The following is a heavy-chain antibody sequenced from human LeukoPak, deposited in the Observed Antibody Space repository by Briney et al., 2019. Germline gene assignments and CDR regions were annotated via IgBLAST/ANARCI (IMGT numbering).Heavy chain of an antibody. CDR3: AKASAFYFDTSGYPIPHYYDF. J-gene: IGHJ4*02. CDR1: GFTFSGCA. CDR2: IGSKAFNYAT. D-gene: IGHD3-22*01. V-gene: IGHV3-73*01. Sequence: PGGSLRLSCVASGFTFSGCAVHWVRQAPGKGLEWVGRIGSKAFNYATVYAASVEGRFTISRDDSKGTAFLQMNSLRAEDTAIYYCAKASAFYFDTSGYPIPHYYDFWGQGTLVTVSA.